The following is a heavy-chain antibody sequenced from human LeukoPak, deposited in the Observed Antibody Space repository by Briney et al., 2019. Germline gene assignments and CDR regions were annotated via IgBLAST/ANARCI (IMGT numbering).Heavy chain of an antibody. Sequence: GGSLRLSCAASGLTFSNYWIHWVRQAPGKGLVWVSRINSDGSSTSYADSVKGRFTISRDNAKNTLYLQMNSLRAEDTAVYYCARVQQWLDDYWGQGTLVTVSS. CDR1: GLTFSNYW. CDR3: ARVQQWLDDY. D-gene: IGHD6-19*01. CDR2: INSDGSST. J-gene: IGHJ4*02. V-gene: IGHV3-74*01.